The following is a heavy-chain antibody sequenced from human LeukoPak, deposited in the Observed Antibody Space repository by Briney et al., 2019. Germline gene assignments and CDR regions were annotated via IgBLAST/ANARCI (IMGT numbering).Heavy chain of an antibody. D-gene: IGHD2-2*01. CDR3: ARGKIVVVPAARGFWFDP. V-gene: IGHV4-34*01. J-gene: IGHJ5*02. Sequence: PSETLSLTCAVYGGSFSGYYWSWIRQPPGQGLEWIGEINHSGSTNYNPSLKSRVTISVDTSKNQFSLKLSSVTTADTAVYYCARGKIVVVPAARGFWFDPWGQGTLVTVSS. CDR1: GGSFSGYY. CDR2: INHSGST.